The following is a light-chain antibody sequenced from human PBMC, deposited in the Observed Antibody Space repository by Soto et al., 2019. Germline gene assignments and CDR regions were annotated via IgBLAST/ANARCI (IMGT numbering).Light chain of an antibody. CDR3: HQSDSTPQT. J-gene: IGKJ1*01. CDR2: VAT. CDR1: QNIGTY. V-gene: IGKV1-39*01. Sequence: DIQLTQSPSSLSASLGDRVTISCRASQNIGTYLNWFLQKPGEAPKLLIYVATSLQNGVPSRFSGTGSETDFTLTISSLQPEDVGVYFCHQSDSTPQTFGQGTGV.